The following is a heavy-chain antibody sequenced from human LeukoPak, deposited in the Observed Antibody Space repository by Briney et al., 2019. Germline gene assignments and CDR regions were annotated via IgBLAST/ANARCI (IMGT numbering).Heavy chain of an antibody. Sequence: SETLSLTCTVSGDSISPYYWSWIRQPPGKGLEWIGYIHYSGSTNYNPSLKSRITLSVDTSKNQFSLKLSSVTAADTAVYYCAGRRGYYFDYWGQGTLVTVSS. D-gene: IGHD3-10*01. J-gene: IGHJ4*02. CDR1: GDSISPYY. CDR2: IHYSGST. V-gene: IGHV4-59*01. CDR3: AGRRGYYFDY.